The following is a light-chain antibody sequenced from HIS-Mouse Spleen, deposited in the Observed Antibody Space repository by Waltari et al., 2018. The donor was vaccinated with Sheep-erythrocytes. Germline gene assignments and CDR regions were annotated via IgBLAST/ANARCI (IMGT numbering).Light chain of an antibody. CDR2: EDS. CDR3: YSTDSSGNHYV. V-gene: IGLV3-10*01. J-gene: IGLJ1*01. CDR1: ALPKKY. Sequence: SYELTQPPSVSVSPGQTARINCPGDALPKKYAYWYQQKSGQAPVLVIYEDSKRPSGIPERFSGSSSGTMATLTISGAQVEDEADYYCYSTDSSGNHYVFGTGTKVTVL.